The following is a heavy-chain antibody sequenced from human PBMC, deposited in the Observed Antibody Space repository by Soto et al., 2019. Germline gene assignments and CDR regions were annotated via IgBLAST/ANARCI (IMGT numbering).Heavy chain of an antibody. CDR3: TRVRSSSWGLDAFDI. D-gene: IGHD6-13*01. V-gene: IGHV3-72*01. Sequence: EVQLVESGGGLVQPGGSLRLSCVASGFTFSDHYMDWVRQAPGEGLEWVGRIRNKVNSYTTEYAACVKGRFTISIDDSKNAFYLQMNSLRTEDTAVYYCTRVRSSSWGLDAFDIWGQGAMLIVSS. J-gene: IGHJ3*02. CDR1: GFTFSDHY. CDR2: IRNKVNSYTT.